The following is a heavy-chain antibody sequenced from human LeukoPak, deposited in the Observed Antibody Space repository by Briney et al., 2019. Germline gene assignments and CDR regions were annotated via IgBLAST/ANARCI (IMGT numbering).Heavy chain of an antibody. J-gene: IGHJ6*02. V-gene: IGHV4-30-4*01. CDR1: GGSISSGDYY. CDR2: IYYSGST. Sequence: SQTLSLTCTVSGGSISSGDYYWSWIRQPPGKGLERIGYIYYSGSTYYNPSLKSRVTISIDTSKNQFSLKLSSVTAADTAVYYCARDYGSGTYYYYYYGMDVWGQGTTVTVSS. D-gene: IGHD3-10*01. CDR3: ARDYGSGTYYYYYYGMDV.